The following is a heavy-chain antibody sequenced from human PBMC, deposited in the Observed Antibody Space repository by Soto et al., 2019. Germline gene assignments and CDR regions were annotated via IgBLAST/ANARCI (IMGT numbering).Heavy chain of an antibody. CDR2: IIPIFGTA. D-gene: IGHD3-9*01. J-gene: IGHJ6*02. CDR1: GGTFSSYA. V-gene: IGHV1-69*13. Sequence: SVEVSCKXSGGTFSSYAISWVRQAPGQGLEWMGGIIPIFGTANYAQKFQGRVTITADESTSTAYMELSSLRSEDTAVYYCARGPLRDFDWLDGMDVWGQGTTVTVSS. CDR3: ARGPLRDFDWLDGMDV.